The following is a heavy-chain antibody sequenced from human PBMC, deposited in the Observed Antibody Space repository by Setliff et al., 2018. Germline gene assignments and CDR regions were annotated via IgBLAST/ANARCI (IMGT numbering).Heavy chain of an antibody. V-gene: IGHV3-48*01. CDR1: GFTFSSYR. CDR3: ASTAHYDSSGYPRNLYYYGMDV. Sequence: GGSLRLSCAASGFTFSSYRMNWVRQAPGKGLEWVSYISSSSSTIYYADSVQGRFTISRDNAKNSLYLQMNSLRAEDTAVYYCASTAHYDSSGYPRNLYYYGMDVWGQGTTVTVSS. J-gene: IGHJ6*02. CDR2: ISSSSSTI. D-gene: IGHD3-22*01.